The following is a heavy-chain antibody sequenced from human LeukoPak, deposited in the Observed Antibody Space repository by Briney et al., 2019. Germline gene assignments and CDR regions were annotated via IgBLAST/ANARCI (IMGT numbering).Heavy chain of an antibody. CDR2: IIPNFGIA. J-gene: IGHJ5*02. CDR3: ARDLRGLYDFRSGSTTWFDP. Sequence: ASVKVSCKASGCTFINYAISWVRQAPGQGLEWMGRIIPNFGIANYAQKFQGRVTITGDKSTSTVYMELSSLRSEDTAVYYCARDLRGLYDFRSGSTTWFDPWGQGTVVSVST. CDR1: GCTFINYA. D-gene: IGHD3-3*01. V-gene: IGHV1-69*04.